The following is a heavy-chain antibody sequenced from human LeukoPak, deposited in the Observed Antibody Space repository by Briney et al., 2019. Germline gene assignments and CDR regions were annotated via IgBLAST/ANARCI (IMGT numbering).Heavy chain of an antibody. CDR3: VRGGPSTWS. V-gene: IGHV3-43*01. Sequence: GGSLRLSCEASGYTFHEYTMHWVRQAPGTGLEWVSLISWDGGTRIYADSVKGRFTISKDDAKNTVYLQMNNLRAEDTAVYYCVRGGPSTWSWGQGTLVTVSS. CDR1: GYTFHEYT. D-gene: IGHD2-15*01. CDR2: ISWDGGTR. J-gene: IGHJ5*02.